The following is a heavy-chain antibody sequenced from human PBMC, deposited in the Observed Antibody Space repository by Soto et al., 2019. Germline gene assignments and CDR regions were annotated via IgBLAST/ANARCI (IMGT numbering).Heavy chain of an antibody. CDR1: GGSLSSFY. D-gene: IGHD3-10*01. V-gene: IGHV4-59*01. CDR2: ISYIGST. J-gene: IGHJ4*02. CDR3: ARGRASSYYNFDY. Sequence: SETLALTCTVSGGSLSSFYRGWVRPPPGKGLDWIGYISYIGSTNYNPSLKSRVTMSVDTSKNQFSLKLSSVTAADTAVYYCARGRASSYYNFDYWGQGTLVTVSS.